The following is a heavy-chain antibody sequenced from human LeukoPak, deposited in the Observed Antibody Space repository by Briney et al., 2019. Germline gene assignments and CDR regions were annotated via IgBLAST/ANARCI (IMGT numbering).Heavy chain of an antibody. CDR1: GGSISSYY. CDR3: ARAPPPPFCSGGSCYQEAFDI. J-gene: IGHJ3*02. V-gene: IGHV4-59*01. CDR2: IYYSGST. D-gene: IGHD2-15*01. Sequence: SETLSLTCTVSGGSISSYYWSWIRQPPGEGLEWIGYIYYSGSTNYNPSLESRVTMSVDTSKNQFSLKLSSVTAADPAVYYCARAPPPPFCSGGSCYQEAFDIWGQGKRVTVS.